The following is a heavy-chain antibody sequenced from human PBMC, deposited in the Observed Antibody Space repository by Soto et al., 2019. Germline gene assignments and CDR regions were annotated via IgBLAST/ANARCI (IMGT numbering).Heavy chain of an antibody. V-gene: IGHV4-34*01. Sequence: SETLSLTCAVYGGSFSGYDCSWIRQPPGKGLEWIGEINHSGSTNYNPSLKSRVTISVDTSKNQFSLKLSSVTAADTAVYYCARRGSYGETDFDYWCQGTLVTVS. D-gene: IGHD1-26*01. J-gene: IGHJ4*02. CDR3: ARRGSYGETDFDY. CDR2: INHSGST. CDR1: GGSFSGYD.